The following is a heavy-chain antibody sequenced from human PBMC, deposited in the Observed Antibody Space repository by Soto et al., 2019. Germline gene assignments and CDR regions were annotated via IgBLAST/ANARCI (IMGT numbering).Heavy chain of an antibody. D-gene: IGHD2-2*01. V-gene: IGHV5-10-1*01. CDR2: IDPSDSYT. J-gene: IGHJ4*02. CDR3: ARRLVPTAPLDY. CDR1: GYSFNRYW. Sequence: GESLKISCKAFGYSFNRYWITWVRQMPGKGLEWMGRIDPSDSYTNYGPSFQGHVTISVDKSTTTAYLQWSSLKASDTAMYYCARRLVPTAPLDYWGQGTLVTVSS.